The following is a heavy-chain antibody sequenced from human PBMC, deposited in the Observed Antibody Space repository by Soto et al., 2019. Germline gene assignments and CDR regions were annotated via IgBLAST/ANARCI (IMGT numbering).Heavy chain of an antibody. Sequence: QVQLQESGPGLVKPSQTLSLTCTVSGGSISSGGNYWNWIRQHPGKGLEWIGYIYYSGNTYYNPSLKSRVTISVDTSKNQFSLQLRSVTAADTAVYYCARPYYYGSGSPDAFDIWGQGTMVTVSS. D-gene: IGHD3-10*01. CDR1: GGSISSGGNY. V-gene: IGHV4-31*03. CDR3: ARPYYYGSGSPDAFDI. J-gene: IGHJ3*02. CDR2: IYYSGNT.